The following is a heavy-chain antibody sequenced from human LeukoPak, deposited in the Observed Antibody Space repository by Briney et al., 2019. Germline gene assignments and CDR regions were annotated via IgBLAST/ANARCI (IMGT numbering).Heavy chain of an antibody. CDR2: IYSGGST. J-gene: IGHJ4*02. CDR3: ARGYSSGLLHY. CDR1: GFTVSGNY. Sequence: GGSLRLSCAASGFTVSGNYMSWVRQAPGKGREWVSLIYSGGSTYYADSVKGRFAISRDSSKNTLYLQMNSLRVEDTAIYYCARGYSSGLLHYWGQGTLVTVSS. V-gene: IGHV3-66*01. D-gene: IGHD6-19*01.